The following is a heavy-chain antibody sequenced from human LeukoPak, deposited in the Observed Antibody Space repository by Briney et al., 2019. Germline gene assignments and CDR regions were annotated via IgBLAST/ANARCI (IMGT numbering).Heavy chain of an antibody. J-gene: IGHJ4*02. CDR3: AKWDGDTYYFDY. V-gene: IGHV3-9*01. D-gene: IGHD3-10*01. Sequence: GGSLRLSCAASGFTFSNYNMNWVRQAPGKGLEWVSGISWNSGSIGYADSVKGRFTISRDNAKNSLYLQMNSLRAEDTALYYCAKWDGDTYYFDYWGQGTLVTVSS. CDR1: GFTFSNYN. CDR2: ISWNSGSI.